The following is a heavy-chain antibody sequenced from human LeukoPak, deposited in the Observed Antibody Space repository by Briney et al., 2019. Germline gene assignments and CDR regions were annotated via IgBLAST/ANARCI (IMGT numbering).Heavy chain of an antibody. CDR1: GFTFRTYS. J-gene: IGHJ3*01. CDR3: ARGTTTVQRRDTFDV. V-gene: IGHV3-21*01. CDR2: ISTTSSHI. Sequence: PGGSLRLSCAASGFTFRTYSMDWVRQAPRKGLEWVASISTTSSHIYYAESLKGRFTISRDNAKNSLYLQMNTLRAEDTAVYYCARGTTTVQRRDTFDVWGQGTMVTVSS. D-gene: IGHD4-11*01.